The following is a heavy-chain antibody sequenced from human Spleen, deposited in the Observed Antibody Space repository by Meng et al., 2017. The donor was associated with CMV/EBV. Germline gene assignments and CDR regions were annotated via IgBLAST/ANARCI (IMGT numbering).Heavy chain of an antibody. CDR3: ATAYDSSALSHFDY. J-gene: IGHJ4*02. CDR1: GYSFTNYW. Sequence: VQLVQSGAEVKKPGASVKVSCKASGYSFTNYWIGWVRQMPGKGLEWMGFIYPADSDTRYSPSFQGQVTISASKSITTAYLQWTNLKASDTAMYYCATAYDSSALSHFDYWGQGTLVTVAS. D-gene: IGHD3-22*01. CDR2: IYPADSDT. V-gene: IGHV5-51*01.